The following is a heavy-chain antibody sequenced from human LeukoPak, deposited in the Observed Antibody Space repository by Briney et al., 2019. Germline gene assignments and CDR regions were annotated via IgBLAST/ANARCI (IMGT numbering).Heavy chain of an antibody. Sequence: SVKVSCKASGYTFTGYYMHWVRQAPGQGLEWMGGIIPIFGTANYAQKFQGRVTITADESTSTAYMELSSLRSEDTAVYYCARGSPNFDYWGQGTLVTVSS. CDR2: IIPIFGTA. J-gene: IGHJ4*02. CDR3: ARGSPNFDY. V-gene: IGHV1-69*13. CDR1: GYTFTGYY.